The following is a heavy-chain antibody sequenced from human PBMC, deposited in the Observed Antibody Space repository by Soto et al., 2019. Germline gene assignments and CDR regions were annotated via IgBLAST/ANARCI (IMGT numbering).Heavy chain of an antibody. CDR2: IIPILGIA. V-gene: IGHV1-69*02. CDR3: ASNRGIAAAGVFA. Sequence: SVKVSCKASGGTFSSYTISWVRQAPGQGLEWMGRIIPILGIANYAQKFQGRVTITADKSTSTAYMELSSLRSEDTAVYYCASNRGIAAAGVFAWGQGTLVTVSS. J-gene: IGHJ5*02. CDR1: GGTFSSYT. D-gene: IGHD6-13*01.